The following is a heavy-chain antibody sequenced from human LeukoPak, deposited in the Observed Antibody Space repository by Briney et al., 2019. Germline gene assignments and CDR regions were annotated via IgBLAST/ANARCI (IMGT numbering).Heavy chain of an antibody. J-gene: IGHJ3*02. CDR2: IYYSGST. D-gene: IGHD6-13*01. CDR1: GGSISSSSYY. V-gene: IGHV4-39*07. Sequence: SETLSLTCTVSGGSISSSSYYWGWIRQPPGKGLEWIGSIYYSGSTYYNPSLKSRVTISVDTSKNQFSLKLSSVTAADTAVYYCAREAPTIAAAGQGLDAFDIWGQGTMVTVSS. CDR3: AREAPTIAAAGQGLDAFDI.